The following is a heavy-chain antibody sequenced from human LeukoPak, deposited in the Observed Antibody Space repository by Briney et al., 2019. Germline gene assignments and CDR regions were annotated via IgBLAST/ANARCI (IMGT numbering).Heavy chain of an antibody. CDR2: ISSNGGST. CDR3: AREPGDSSGWSE. J-gene: IGHJ4*02. V-gene: IGHV3-64*01. CDR1: GFTFSSYA. Sequence: GGSLRLSCAASGFTFSSYAMHWVRQAPGKGLEYVSAISSNGGSTYYANSVKGRFTISRDNSKNTLYLQMGSLRAEDTAVYYCAREPGDSSGWSEWGQGTLVTVSS. D-gene: IGHD6-19*01.